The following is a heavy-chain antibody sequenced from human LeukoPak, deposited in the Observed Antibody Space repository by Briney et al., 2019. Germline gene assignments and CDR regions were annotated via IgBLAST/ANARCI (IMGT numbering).Heavy chain of an antibody. V-gene: IGHV3-13*05. J-gene: IGHJ2*01. Sequence: GGSLRLSCEASGFTFSSCDMHWVRQATGKGLESVSAIGTAGDPYYPGSVKGRFTISRENAKNSLYLQMNSLRAGDTAVYYCARGGYCSGGSCYPGGWYFDLWGRGTLVTVSS. CDR3: ARGGYCSGGSCYPGGWYFDL. CDR2: IGTAGDP. D-gene: IGHD2-15*01. CDR1: GFTFSSCD.